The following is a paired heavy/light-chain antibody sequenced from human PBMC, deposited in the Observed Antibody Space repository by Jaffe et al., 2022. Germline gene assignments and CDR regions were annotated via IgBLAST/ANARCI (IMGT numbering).Heavy chain of an antibody. D-gene: IGHD2-15*01. CDR2: IYTSGST. V-gene: IGHV4-61*02. CDR1: GGSISSGSYY. J-gene: IGHJ3*02. CDR3: ARGHPYCSGGSCPPAAYFLVGDAFDI. Sequence: QVQLQESGPGLVKPSQTLSLTCTVSGGSISSGSYYWSWIRQPAGKGLEWIGRIYTSGSTNYNPSLKSRVTISVDTSKNQFSLKLSSVTAADTAVYYCARGHPYCSGGSCPPAAYFLVGDAFDIWGQGTMVTVSS.
Light chain of an antibody. CDR1: QGISSY. CDR3: QQYYSYPPWT. CDR2: AAS. V-gene: IGKV1-8*01. J-gene: IGKJ1*01. Sequence: AIRMTQSPSSLSASTGDRVTITCRASQGISSYLAWYQQKPGKAPKLLIYAASTLQSGVPSRFSGSGSGTDFTLTISCLQSEDFATYYCQQYYSYPPWTFGQGTKVEIK.